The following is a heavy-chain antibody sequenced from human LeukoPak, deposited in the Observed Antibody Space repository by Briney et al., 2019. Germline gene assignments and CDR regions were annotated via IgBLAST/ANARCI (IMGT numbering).Heavy chain of an antibody. J-gene: IGHJ5*02. CDR3: ARSWSTIAAGWFDP. CDR1: GFTFSSYG. D-gene: IGHD6-13*01. V-gene: IGHV3-33*01. Sequence: GRSLRLSCAASGFTFSSYGMHWVRQAPGKGLEWVAVIWYDGTNKYYADSVKGRFTISRDNSKNTLYLQMNSLRAEDTAVYYCARSWSTIAAGWFDPWGQGTLVTVSS. CDR2: IWYDGTNK.